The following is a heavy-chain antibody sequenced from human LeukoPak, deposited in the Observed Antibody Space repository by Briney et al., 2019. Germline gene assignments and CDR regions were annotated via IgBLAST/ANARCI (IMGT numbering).Heavy chain of an antibody. CDR1: GLTFNSYW. J-gene: IGHJ5*02. Sequence: GGSLRLSCAASGLTFNSYWMSWVRQAPGKGLEWVANIKQDGSEKYYVDSVKGRFTISRDNAKNSLYLQMNSLRAEDTAVYYCARDDCSSISCYHNWFDPWGQATLVTVSS. CDR2: IKQDGSEK. D-gene: IGHD2-2*01. V-gene: IGHV3-7*01. CDR3: ARDDCSSISCYHNWFDP.